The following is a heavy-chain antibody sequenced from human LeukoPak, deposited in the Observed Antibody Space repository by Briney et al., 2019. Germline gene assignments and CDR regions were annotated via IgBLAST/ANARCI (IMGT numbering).Heavy chain of an antibody. CDR3: ARGLSSGLFDY. D-gene: IGHD3-22*01. CDR2: INHSGST. CDR1: GGSISSYY. Sequence: SETLSLTCTVSGGSISSYYWSWIRQPPGKGLEWIGEINHSGSTNYNPSLKSRVTISVDTSKNQFSLKLSSVTAADTAVYYCARGLSSGLFDYWGQGTLVTVSS. J-gene: IGHJ4*02. V-gene: IGHV4-34*01.